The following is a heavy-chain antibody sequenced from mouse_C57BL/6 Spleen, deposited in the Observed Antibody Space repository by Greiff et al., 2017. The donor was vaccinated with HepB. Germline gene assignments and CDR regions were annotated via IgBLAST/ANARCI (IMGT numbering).Heavy chain of an antibody. V-gene: IGHV1-59*01. CDR3: ARYGWLDY. CDR2: IDPSDSYT. Sequence: VQLQQSGAELVRPGTSVKLSCKASGYTFTSYWMHWVKQRPGQGLEWIGVIDPSDSYTNYNQKFKGKATLTVDTSSSTAYMQLSSLTSEDSAVYYCARYGWLDYWGQGTTLTVSS. J-gene: IGHJ2*01. CDR1: GYTFTSYW. D-gene: IGHD2-2*01.